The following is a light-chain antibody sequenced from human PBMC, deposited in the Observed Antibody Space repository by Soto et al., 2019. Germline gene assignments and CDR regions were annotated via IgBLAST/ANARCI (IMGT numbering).Light chain of an antibody. J-gene: IGLJ2*01. V-gene: IGLV2-14*03. Sequence: QSALTQPASVSGSPGQSSTISCTGTSSDIGGYIYVSWYQHHPGKAPKLLTYDVSNRPSGVSNRFSGSKSGNTASLTISGLQVEDEADYFCSTYTSSRTRFGGGTQLTVL. CDR1: SSDIGGYIY. CDR2: DVS. CDR3: STYTSSRTR.